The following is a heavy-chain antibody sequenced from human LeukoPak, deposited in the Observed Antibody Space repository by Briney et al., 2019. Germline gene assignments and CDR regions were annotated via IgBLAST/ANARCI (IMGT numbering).Heavy chain of an antibody. CDR1: GYSFTSYW. J-gene: IGHJ4*02. D-gene: IGHD6-13*01. V-gene: IGHV5-51*01. CDR3: ARHGYSSSWIDY. CDR2: IYPGDSDT. Sequence: GESLKISCQGSGYSFTSYWIGWVRQMPGKGLEWIGVIYPGDSDTRYSPSFHGHVTISADKSINTAYLQWRSLRASDTAMYYCARHGYSSSWIDYWGQGTLVTVSS.